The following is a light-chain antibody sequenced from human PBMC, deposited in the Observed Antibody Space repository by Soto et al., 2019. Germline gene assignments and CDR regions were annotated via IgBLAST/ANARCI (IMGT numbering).Light chain of an antibody. Sequence: QSALTQPASVSGSPGQSITISCTGTSSDVGGYNYVSWYQHHPGKAPKPIIYEVNNRPSGVSNRFSGSKSGNTASLTISWLQAEDEADYYCSSYTTSSTLVFGGGTKVTVL. J-gene: IGLJ3*02. CDR1: SSDVGGYNY. CDR3: SSYTTSSTLV. V-gene: IGLV2-14*01. CDR2: EVN.